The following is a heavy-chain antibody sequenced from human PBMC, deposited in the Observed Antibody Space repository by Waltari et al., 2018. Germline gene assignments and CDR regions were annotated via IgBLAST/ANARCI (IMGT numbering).Heavy chain of an antibody. J-gene: IGHJ4*02. CDR2: VSENGNNK. CDR3: ARKGGGSGSFDYFDY. D-gene: IGHD2-15*01. V-gene: IGHV3-30-3*01. CDR1: GFTFSGHV. Sequence: QVQLVESGGDVVQPGRSLRLSCSASGFTFSGHVMHWVRQAPDKGLEWLAAVSENGNNKLSTDSVKGRFTISRDNSKSTVYLQMDSLRLEDTAVYFCARKGGGSGSFDYFDYWGRGALVIVSS.